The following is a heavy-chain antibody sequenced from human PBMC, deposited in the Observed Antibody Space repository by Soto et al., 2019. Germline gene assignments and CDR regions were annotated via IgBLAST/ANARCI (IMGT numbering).Heavy chain of an antibody. D-gene: IGHD7-27*01. Sequence: PSETLSLTCTVSGGSISSGGYYWSWIRQHPGKGLEWIGYIYYSGSTYYNPSLKSRVTISVDTSKNQFSLKLSSVTAADTAVYYCARGIQNWGLYYYYYRDAWGKGTTVTVSS. CDR2: IYYSGST. V-gene: IGHV4-31*03. CDR1: GGSISSGGYY. CDR3: ARGIQNWGLYYYYYRDA. J-gene: IGHJ6*03.